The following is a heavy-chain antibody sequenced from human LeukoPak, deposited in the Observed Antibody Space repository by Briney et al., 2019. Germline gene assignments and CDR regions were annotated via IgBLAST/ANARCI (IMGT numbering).Heavy chain of an antibody. J-gene: IGHJ4*02. CDR1: GFTFSTYW. V-gene: IGHV3-7*01. CDR2: IKQDGSEK. D-gene: IGHD5-12*01. CDR3: ARVYATYSGYEDY. Sequence: GGSLRLSCAASGFTFSTYWMTWVRQAPGKGLEWVANIKQDGSEKYYVDSVKGRFTISRDNAKNSLYLQMNSLRAEDTAVYYCARVYATYSGYEDYWGQGTLVTVSS.